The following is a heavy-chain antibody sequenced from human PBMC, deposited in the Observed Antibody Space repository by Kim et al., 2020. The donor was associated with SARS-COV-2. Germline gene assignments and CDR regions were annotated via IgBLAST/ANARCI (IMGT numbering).Heavy chain of an antibody. CDR2: MSSEGDNK. J-gene: IGHJ6*02. CDR1: GFSFSNYG. V-gene: IGHV3-33*05. D-gene: IGHD3-22*01. Sequence: GGSLRLSCAASGFSFSNYGMHWVRQSPGKGLEWVAVMSSEGDNKYYADSVKGRFTISRDNSKNTLFLQMYSLRAEDTAVYYCARWHVITTTGLWGKPEYDYHGLDVWGQGARVTVSS. CDR3: ARWHVITTTGLWGKPEYDYHGLDV.